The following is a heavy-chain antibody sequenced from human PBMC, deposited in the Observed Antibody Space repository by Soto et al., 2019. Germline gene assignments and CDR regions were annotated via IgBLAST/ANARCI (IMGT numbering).Heavy chain of an antibody. CDR3: AKKDLRYFDWLFPGFDY. CDR2: ISYDGSNK. Sequence: PGGSLRLSCAASGFTFSSYGMHWVRQAPGKGLEWVAVISYDGSNKYYADSVKGRFTISRDNSKNTLYLQMNSLRAEDTAVYYCAKKDLRYFDWLFPGFDYWGQGTLVTVSS. V-gene: IGHV3-30*18. D-gene: IGHD3-9*01. CDR1: GFTFSSYG. J-gene: IGHJ4*02.